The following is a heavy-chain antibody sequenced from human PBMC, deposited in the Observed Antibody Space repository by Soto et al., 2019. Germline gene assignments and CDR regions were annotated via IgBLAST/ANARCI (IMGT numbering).Heavy chain of an antibody. Sequence: EVQLLESGGGLVQPGESLRLSCAASGFTFGNYFMNWVRQAPGKGLEWVSDISASGGRTHYADSVRGRFTISRDNSRNTLYLQMTSLRADDTALYCCAKVLHWYGLDVCGQGTTVTVSS. CDR3: AKVLHWYGLDV. V-gene: IGHV3-23*01. D-gene: IGHD1-1*01. CDR1: GFTFGNYF. CDR2: ISASGGRT. J-gene: IGHJ6*02.